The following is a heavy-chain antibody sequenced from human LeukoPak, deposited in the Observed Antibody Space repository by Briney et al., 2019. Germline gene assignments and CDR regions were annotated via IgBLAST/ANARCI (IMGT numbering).Heavy chain of an antibody. D-gene: IGHD6-13*01. J-gene: IGHJ4*02. CDR2: IYTSGST. V-gene: IGHV4-4*07. CDR1: GGSISSYY. Sequence: SETLSLTCSVSGGSISSYYWSWIRQPAGKGLEWIERIYTSGSTNYNPSLNSRVTISVDKSKNQFSLKLSSVTAADTAVYYCARDGTKYSSSWYYFDYWGQGTLVIVSS. CDR3: ARDGTKYSSSWYYFDY.